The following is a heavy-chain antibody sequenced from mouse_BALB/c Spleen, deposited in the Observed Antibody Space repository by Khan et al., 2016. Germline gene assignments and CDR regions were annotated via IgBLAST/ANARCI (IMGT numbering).Heavy chain of an antibody. CDR2: IDPANGNT. J-gene: IGHJ3*01. CDR1: GFNIKDTY. CDR3: GRGRTAFAY. V-gene: IGHV14-3*02. Sequence: VQLKQSGAELVKPGASVKLSCTASGFNIKDTYMHWVKQRPEQGLEWIGRIDPANGNTKYDPKFQGKATITADTSSNTAYLQLSSLTSEDTDVYYCGRGRTAFAYWGQGTLVTVSA. D-gene: IGHD4-1*01.